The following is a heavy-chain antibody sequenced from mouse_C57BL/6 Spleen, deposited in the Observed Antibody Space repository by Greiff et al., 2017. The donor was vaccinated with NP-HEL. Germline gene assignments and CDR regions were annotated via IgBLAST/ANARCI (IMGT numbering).Heavy chain of an antibody. CDR1: GYTFTSYG. J-gene: IGHJ3*01. CDR2: IYPRSGNT. V-gene: IGHV1-81*01. D-gene: IGHD2-3*01. Sequence: QVQLQQSGAELARPGASVKLSCKASGYTFTSYGISWVKQRTGQGLEWIGEIYPRSGNTYYNEKFKGKATLTADKSSSTAYMELRSLTSEDSAVYFCARSREGDGYYGFAYWGQGTLVTVSA. CDR3: ARSREGDGYYGFAY.